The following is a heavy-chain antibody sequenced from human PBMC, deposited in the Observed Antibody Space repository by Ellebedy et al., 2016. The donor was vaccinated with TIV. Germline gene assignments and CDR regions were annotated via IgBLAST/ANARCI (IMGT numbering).Heavy chain of an antibody. D-gene: IGHD2-2*02. CDR2: ISSGSSHI. CDR1: GFTFSNYA. CDR3: ARTPELGHCSSTSCYIFWYFDL. Sequence: GESLKISCAASGFTFSNYAMSWVRRSPGKGLEWVSSISSGSSHIYYADSVKGRFTISRDNAKNSLYLQMNSLRAEDTAVYYCARTPELGHCSSTSCYIFWYFDLWGRGTLVTVSS. J-gene: IGHJ2*01. V-gene: IGHV3-21*01.